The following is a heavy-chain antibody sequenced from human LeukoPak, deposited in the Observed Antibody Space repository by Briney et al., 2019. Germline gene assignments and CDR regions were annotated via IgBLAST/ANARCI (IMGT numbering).Heavy chain of an antibody. CDR3: ARARGPSQWLAHFDY. CDR2: IYSGGST. J-gene: IGHJ4*02. V-gene: IGHV3-53*01. Sequence: GGSLRLSCAASGFTVSSNYMSWVRQAPGKGLEWVSVIYSGGSTYYADSVKGRFTISRDNSENTLYLQMNSLRAEDTAVYYCARARGPSQWLAHFDYWGQGTLVTVSS. D-gene: IGHD6-19*01. CDR1: GFTVSSNY.